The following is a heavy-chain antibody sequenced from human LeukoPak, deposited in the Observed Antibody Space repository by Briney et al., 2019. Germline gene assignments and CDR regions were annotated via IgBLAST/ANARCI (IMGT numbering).Heavy chain of an antibody. V-gene: IGHV3-48*04. J-gene: IGHJ4*02. Sequence: PGGSLRLSCAASGFTFSSYAMSWVRQAPGKGLEWVSYISSSRSTIYYADSVKGRFTISRDNAKNSLYLQMNSLRAEDTAVYYCASAHRSLFDYWGQGTLVTVSS. CDR1: GFTFSSYA. CDR2: ISSSRSTI. CDR3: ASAHRSLFDY.